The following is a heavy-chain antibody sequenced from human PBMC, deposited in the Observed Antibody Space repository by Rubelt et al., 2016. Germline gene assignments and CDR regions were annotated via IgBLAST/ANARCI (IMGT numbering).Heavy chain of an antibody. Sequence: QLQLQESGPGLVKPSETLPLTCTVSGGSISSSGYSWGWIRQPPGKGLEWIGGVYDSGSSFYNPSLKSRVIISVDTPTNQFSLGLICVPAADTAVYFCTTISLTGTSARGYFGPWGQGTLVTVSA. CDR1: GGSISSSGYS. V-gene: IGHV4-39*01. CDR3: TTISLTGTSARGYFGP. J-gene: IGHJ5*02. D-gene: IGHD1/OR15-1a*01. CDR2: VYDSGSS.